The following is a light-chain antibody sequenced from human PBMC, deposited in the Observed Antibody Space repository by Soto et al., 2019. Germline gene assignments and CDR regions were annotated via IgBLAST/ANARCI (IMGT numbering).Light chain of an antibody. CDR2: GAS. V-gene: IGKV3-20*01. CDR1: QSVSSNI. CDR3: QQYGSSPRT. J-gene: IGKJ1*01. Sequence: EIVLTQSPGTLSLSPGERATLSCRASQSVSSNILAWYQQKPGQAPRLLIYGASIRATGIPDRFSGSGAGTDFSLTISRLEPGDFAVYYCQQYGSSPRTFGQGTKVEIK.